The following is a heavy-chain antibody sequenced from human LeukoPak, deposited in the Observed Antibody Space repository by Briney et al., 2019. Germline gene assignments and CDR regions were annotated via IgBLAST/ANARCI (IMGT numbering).Heavy chain of an antibody. V-gene: IGHV1-46*01. J-gene: IGHJ6*03. CDR2: INPSGGST. D-gene: IGHD3-9*01. CDR1: GYTFTGHY. CDR3: ARDREEYFDWLLSSHYYYYMDV. Sequence: ASVKVSCKASGYTFTGHYMHWVRQAPGQGLEWMGIINPSGGSTSYAQKFQGRVTMTRDTSTSTVYMELSSLRSEDTAVYYCARDREEYFDWLLSSHYYYYMDVWGKGTTVTVSS.